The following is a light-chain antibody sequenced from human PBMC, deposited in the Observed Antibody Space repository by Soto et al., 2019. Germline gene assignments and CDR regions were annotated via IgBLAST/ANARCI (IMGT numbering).Light chain of an antibody. Sequence: EIVLTQSPATLSFSPGERATLSCRASQSVSSYLAWYQQKPGQAPRLLIYDVSNRATGIPARFSGSGSETDFTLTISSLEPEDSAVYYCQQRSRWPPITFGQGTRLEIK. J-gene: IGKJ5*01. CDR2: DVS. V-gene: IGKV3-11*01. CDR1: QSVSSY. CDR3: QQRSRWPPIT.